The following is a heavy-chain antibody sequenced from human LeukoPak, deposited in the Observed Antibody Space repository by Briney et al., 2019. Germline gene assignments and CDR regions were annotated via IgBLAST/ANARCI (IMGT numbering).Heavy chain of an antibody. CDR2: IYPKNGGT. CDR1: RYTFTVYY. J-gene: IGHJ4*02. D-gene: IGHD1-1*01. Sequence: ASVKVSCKASRYTFTVYYIHWVRQAPGQGLEWIGWIYPKNGGTYYAQKFQGRVTMTRDTSISTAYMELSGLTSDDTAVYYCMRENWYYDYWGQGTLVTVSS. V-gene: IGHV1-2*02. CDR3: MRENWYYDY.